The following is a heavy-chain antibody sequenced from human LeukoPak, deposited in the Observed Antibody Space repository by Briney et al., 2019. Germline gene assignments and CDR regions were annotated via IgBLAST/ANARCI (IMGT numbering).Heavy chain of an antibody. Sequence: PGGFLRLSCVASGFTFSGYWMHWVRQPPGKGLVWVSRIKSDGSLTDYADSVKGRFTISRDNAKSTLYLQMSSLRVEDTAVYYCASQVVGAAFDPWGLGTLVTVSS. CDR3: ASQVVGAAFDP. CDR2: IKSDGSLT. D-gene: IGHD2-15*01. J-gene: IGHJ5*02. CDR1: GFTFSGYW. V-gene: IGHV3-74*01.